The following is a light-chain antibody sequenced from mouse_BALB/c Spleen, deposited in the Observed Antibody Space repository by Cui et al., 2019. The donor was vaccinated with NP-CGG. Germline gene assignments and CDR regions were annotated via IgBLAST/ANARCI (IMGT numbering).Light chain of an antibody. Sequence: HAVMPQDSAPTTSPGETVTLTCRSSTGAVTTSNYANWVQEKPDHLFTGLIGGTNNRVPGVPARFSGSLIGDKAALTITGAQTEDEAIYFCALWYSNHWVFGGGTKLTVL. CDR3: ALWYSNHWV. CDR2: GTN. V-gene: IGLV1*01. J-gene: IGLJ1*01. CDR1: TGAVTTSNY.